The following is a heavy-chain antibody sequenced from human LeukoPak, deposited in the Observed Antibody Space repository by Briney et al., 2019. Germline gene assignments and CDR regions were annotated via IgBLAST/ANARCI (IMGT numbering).Heavy chain of an antibody. J-gene: IGHJ5*02. Sequence: GGSLRLSCAASGFTFSSYWMHWVRQAPGKGLGWVSRINRDGSSTIYADSVKGRFTISRDNAKNTLYLQMNRLRAEDTAVYYCARACRGGSCYNWFDPWGQGTLVTVSS. CDR1: GFTFSSYW. CDR3: ARACRGGSCYNWFDP. D-gene: IGHD2-15*01. CDR2: INRDGSST. V-gene: IGHV3-74*01.